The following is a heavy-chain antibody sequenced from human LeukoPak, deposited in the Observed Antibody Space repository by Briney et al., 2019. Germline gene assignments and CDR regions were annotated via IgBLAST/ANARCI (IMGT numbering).Heavy chain of an antibody. Sequence: ASVKVSCKASGYTFTSYGISWVRQAPGQGLEWMGWISAYNGNTSYAQKLQGRVTMTTDTSTSTAYMELRSLRSDDTAVYYCARDGPRGIVGARGAFDIWGQGTMVTVSS. J-gene: IGHJ3*02. CDR1: GYTFTSYG. V-gene: IGHV1-18*01. CDR3: ARDGPRGIVGARGAFDI. CDR2: ISAYNGNT. D-gene: IGHD1-26*01.